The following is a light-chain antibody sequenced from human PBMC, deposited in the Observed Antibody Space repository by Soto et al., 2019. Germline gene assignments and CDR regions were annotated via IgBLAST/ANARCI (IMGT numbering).Light chain of an antibody. J-gene: IGKJ4*01. V-gene: IGKV3-15*01. CDR2: GAY. Sequence: EIVMTQSPATLSVSPGERATLFCRTSQNINNNLAWYQQKPGQAPRLLIYGAYTRATGIPATFSGSGSGTEFTLTISSLQSEDSAVYYCQQYNSWPPLTFGGGTKVDIK. CDR3: QQYNSWPPLT. CDR1: QNINNN.